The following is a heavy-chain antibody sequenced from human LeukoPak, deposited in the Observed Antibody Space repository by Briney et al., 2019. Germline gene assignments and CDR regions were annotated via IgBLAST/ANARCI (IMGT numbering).Heavy chain of an antibody. Sequence: SQTLSLTCTVSSGSISSGDSYWGWIRQPPGKGLEWIGYVYYSGNTYYNPSLKSRVTISVDTSKNQFSLKLNSVTAADAAVYYCARPVETPRAFDSWGQGTLVTVSS. D-gene: IGHD3-3*01. J-gene: IGHJ4*02. CDR3: ARPVETPRAFDS. CDR2: VYYSGNT. CDR1: SGSISSGDSY. V-gene: IGHV4-30-4*01.